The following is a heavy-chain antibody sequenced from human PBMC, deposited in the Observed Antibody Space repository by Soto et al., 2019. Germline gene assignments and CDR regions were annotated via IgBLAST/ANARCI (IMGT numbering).Heavy chain of an antibody. D-gene: IGHD3-10*01. CDR1: GFTFSCYG. Sequence: QVQLVESGGGVVQPGRSLRLSCAASGFTFSCYGMHWVRQAPGKGLEWVAVISYDGSNKYYADSVKGRFTISRDNSKNTLYLQMNSLRAEDTAVYYCAPWFGAFDYWGQGTLVTVSS. CDR3: APWFGAFDY. CDR2: ISYDGSNK. V-gene: IGHV3-30*03. J-gene: IGHJ4*02.